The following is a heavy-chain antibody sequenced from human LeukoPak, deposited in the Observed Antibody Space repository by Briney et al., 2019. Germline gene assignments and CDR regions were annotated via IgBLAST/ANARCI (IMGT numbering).Heavy chain of an antibody. CDR1: GFTFSSYG. CDR2: IWYDGSNK. J-gene: IGHJ4*02. D-gene: IGHD1-1*01. CDR3: ARDFGATGTSHFDY. V-gene: IGHV3-33*01. Sequence: PGGSLRLSCAASGFTFSSYGMHWVRQAPGKGLEWVAVIWYDGSNKYYADSVKGRFTISRDNSKYTLYLQMNSLRAEDTAVYYCARDFGATGTSHFDYWGQGTLVTVSS.